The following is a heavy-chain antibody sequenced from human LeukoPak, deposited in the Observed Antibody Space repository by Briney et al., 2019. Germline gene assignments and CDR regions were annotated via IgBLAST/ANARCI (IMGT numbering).Heavy chain of an antibody. Sequence: SETLSLTCAVYGGSFSGYYGSWIRQPPGKGLEWIGEINHSGSTNYNPSLKSRVTISVDTSKNQFSLKLSSVTAADTAVYYCARSYSSSWYSDYWGQGTLVTVSS. CDR2: INHSGST. J-gene: IGHJ4*02. CDR1: GGSFSGYY. V-gene: IGHV4-34*01. CDR3: ARSYSSSWYSDY. D-gene: IGHD6-13*01.